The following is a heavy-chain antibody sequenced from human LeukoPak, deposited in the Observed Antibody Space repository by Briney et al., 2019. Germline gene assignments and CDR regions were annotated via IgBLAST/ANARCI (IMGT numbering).Heavy chain of an antibody. Sequence: ASVKVSRKVSGYTLTELSMHWVRQAPGKGLEWMGGFDPEDGETIYAQKFQGRVTMTEDTSTDTAYMELSSLRSEDTAVYYCATIGRNSSSWYYFDYWGQGTLVTVSS. CDR2: FDPEDGET. CDR1: GYTLTELS. V-gene: IGHV1-24*01. J-gene: IGHJ4*02. D-gene: IGHD6-13*01. CDR3: ATIGRNSSSWYYFDY.